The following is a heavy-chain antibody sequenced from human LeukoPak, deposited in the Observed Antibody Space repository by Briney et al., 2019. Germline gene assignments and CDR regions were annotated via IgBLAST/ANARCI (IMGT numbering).Heavy chain of an antibody. D-gene: IGHD3-9*01. V-gene: IGHV1-2*02. CDR1: GYTFTGYY. Sequence: ASVKVSCKASGYTFTGYYMHWVRQAPGQGLEWMGWINPNSGGTNYAQKFQGRVTMTRDTSISTAYMELSRLRSDDTAVYYCARVRYFDWLSDAFDIWGQGTMVTVSS. J-gene: IGHJ3*02. CDR3: ARVRYFDWLSDAFDI. CDR2: INPNSGGT.